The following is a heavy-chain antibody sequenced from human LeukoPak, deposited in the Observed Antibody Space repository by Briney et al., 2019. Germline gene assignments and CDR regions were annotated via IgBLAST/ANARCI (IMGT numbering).Heavy chain of an antibody. D-gene: IGHD1-26*01. J-gene: IGHJ3*02. V-gene: IGHV4-30-2*01. CDR1: GGSISSYS. CDR2: IYHSGST. Sequence: PSETLSLTCTVSGGSISSYSWSWIRQPPGKGLEWIGYIYHSGSTYYNPSLKSRVTISVDRSKNQFSLKLSSVTAADTAVYYCAREDLFRASYAFDIWGQGTMVTVSS. CDR3: AREDLFRASYAFDI.